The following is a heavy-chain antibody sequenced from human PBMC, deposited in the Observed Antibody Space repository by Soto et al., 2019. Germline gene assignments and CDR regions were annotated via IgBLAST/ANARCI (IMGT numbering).Heavy chain of an antibody. CDR2: IYWDDDK. V-gene: IGHV2-5*02. Sequence: QITLKESGPTLVKPTQTLTLTCSFSGFSLSTGVGVGWIRQPPGKALEWLALIYWDDDKRYSPSLKSRLTITKDTSKNQVVLTMTNMDPVDTATYYCAHRRYNGYDFDHWGQGTLVIVSS. D-gene: IGHD5-12*01. CDR3: AHRRYNGYDFDH. CDR1: GFSLSTGVG. J-gene: IGHJ4*02.